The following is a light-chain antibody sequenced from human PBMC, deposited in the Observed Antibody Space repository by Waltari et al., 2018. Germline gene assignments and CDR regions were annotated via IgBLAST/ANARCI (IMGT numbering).Light chain of an antibody. J-gene: IGLJ1*01. CDR1: SSDVGGYKS. Sequence: QSALTQAASVSGSPGQSITLSCTGTSSDVGGYKSVSWYPQHPGKAPKVLIYDVTNRPSGVSNRFSGSKSGNTASLTISGLQAEDEADYYCSAYTRSGTYVFGTGTKVTVL. CDR2: DVT. CDR3: SAYTRSGTYV. V-gene: IGLV2-14*03.